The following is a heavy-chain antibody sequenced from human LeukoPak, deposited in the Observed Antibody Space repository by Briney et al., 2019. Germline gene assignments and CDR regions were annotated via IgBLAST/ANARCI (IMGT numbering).Heavy chain of an antibody. CDR1: GFTSSSYI. J-gene: IGHJ6*03. D-gene: IGHD2-21*01. V-gene: IGHV3-21*01. Sequence: GGSLRLSCAASGFTSSSYIMNWVRQAPGKELEWVSSISSGSSYIYYADSVKGRFTISRDDARNSLYLQMNSLRAEDTAVYYCASHIGDYYYYYYMDVWGKGTTVTVSS. CDR3: ASHIGDYYYYYYMDV. CDR2: ISSGSSYI.